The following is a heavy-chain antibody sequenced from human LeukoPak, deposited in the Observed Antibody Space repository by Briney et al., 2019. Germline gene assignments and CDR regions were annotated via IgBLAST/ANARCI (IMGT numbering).Heavy chain of an antibody. Sequence: ASVKVSCKASGYTFTGYYMHWVRQAPGQGLEWMGWINPNSGGTNYAQKFQGRVTMTRDTSISTAYMELSRLRSDDTAVYYCARSMVVTAIPKKPFHYWGQGTLVTVSS. CDR1: GYTFTGYY. D-gene: IGHD2-21*02. J-gene: IGHJ4*02. V-gene: IGHV1-2*02. CDR2: INPNSGGT. CDR3: ARSMVVTAIPKKPFHY.